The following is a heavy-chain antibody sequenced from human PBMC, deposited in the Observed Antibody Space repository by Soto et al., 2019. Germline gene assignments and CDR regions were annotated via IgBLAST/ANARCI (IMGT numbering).Heavy chain of an antibody. CDR1: GGSFSGYY. CDR2: INHSGST. J-gene: IGHJ5*02. CDR3: AREPYSESSASYSGPLDX. V-gene: IGHV4-34*01. D-gene: IGHD3-22*01. Sequence: SETLSLTCAVYGGSFSGYYWSWIRQPPGKGLEWIGEINHSGSTNYNPSLKSRVTISVDTSKNQFSLKLSSVTAADTAVYYCAREPYSESSASYSGPLDXWGQGTLVTVSS.